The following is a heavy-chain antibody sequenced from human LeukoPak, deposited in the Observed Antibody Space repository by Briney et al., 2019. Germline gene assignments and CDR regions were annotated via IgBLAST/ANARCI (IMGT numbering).Heavy chain of an antibody. CDR3: ARLYCSGGSCYYYYYMDV. D-gene: IGHD2-15*01. V-gene: IGHV3-11*01. CDR1: GFTFSDYY. CDR2: ISSSGSTI. Sequence: PGGSLRLSCAASGFTFSDYYMSWIRQAPGKGLEWVSYISSSGSTIYYADSVKGRFTISRDNAKNSLYLQMNSLRAEDTAVYYCARLYCSGGSCYYYYYMDVWGKGTTVTISS. J-gene: IGHJ6*03.